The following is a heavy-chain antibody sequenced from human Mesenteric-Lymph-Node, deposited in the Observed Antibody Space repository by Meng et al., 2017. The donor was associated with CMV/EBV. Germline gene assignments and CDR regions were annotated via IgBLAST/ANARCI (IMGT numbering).Heavy chain of an antibody. J-gene: IGHJ5*02. CDR1: GFSFSDYE. V-gene: IGHV3-48*03. Sequence: GGSLRLSCAASGFSFSDYEMNWVRQAPGKGLEWISFISRDGTTMYYADSVKGRFTISRDNAQNSLYLQMNSLRAEDTAVYYCAREYSSGWYGDWFDPWGQGTLVTVSS. CDR2: ISRDGTTM. D-gene: IGHD6-19*01. CDR3: AREYSSGWYGDWFDP.